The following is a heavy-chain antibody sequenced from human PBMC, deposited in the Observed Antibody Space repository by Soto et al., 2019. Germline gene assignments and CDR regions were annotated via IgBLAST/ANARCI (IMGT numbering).Heavy chain of an antibody. CDR2: ISGGSAYI. Sequence: GGSLRVYCVGPGFIFSSYYMNWVRQAPGKGLEWVSSISGGSAYIYYADSVKGRFTISRDNAKNSLYLEMNSLRVEDTAVYYCVRVWRLVGRYGMDVWGQGTTVTVSS. CDR1: GFIFSSYY. V-gene: IGHV3-21*01. CDR3: VRVWRLVGRYGMDV. J-gene: IGHJ6*02. D-gene: IGHD6-25*01.